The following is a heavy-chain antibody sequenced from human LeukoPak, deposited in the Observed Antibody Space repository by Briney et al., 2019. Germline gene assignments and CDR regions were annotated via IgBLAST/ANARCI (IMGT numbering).Heavy chain of an antibody. CDR2: MNPKSGNT. V-gene: IGHV1-8*01. J-gene: IGHJ4*02. D-gene: IGHD6-19*01. Sequence: GASVKVSCKASGYTFTSYDINWVRQATGQGLEWMGWMNPKSGNTGYAQKFQGRVTMTRNTSISTAYMELSSLRSEDTAVYYCATTVKFGSGWYFEETPMADYWGQGTLVTVSS. CDR1: GYTFTSYD. CDR3: ATTVKFGSGWYFEETPMADY.